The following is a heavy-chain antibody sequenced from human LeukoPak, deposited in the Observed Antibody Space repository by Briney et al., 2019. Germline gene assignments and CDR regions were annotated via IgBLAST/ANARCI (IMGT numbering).Heavy chain of an antibody. Sequence: PGGSLRLSCAASGFTFTSYIMICVRQAPGKGLEWVSSIAGGGGYIYYADSVKGRFTISRDNAKNLLYLQMNSLRAEDTAVYYCAKFRLSTYEILTGYYYYFDYWGQGALVTVSS. CDR3: AKFRLSTYEILTGYYYYFDY. D-gene: IGHD3-9*01. J-gene: IGHJ4*02. CDR1: GFTFTSYI. CDR2: IAGGGGYI. V-gene: IGHV3-21*01.